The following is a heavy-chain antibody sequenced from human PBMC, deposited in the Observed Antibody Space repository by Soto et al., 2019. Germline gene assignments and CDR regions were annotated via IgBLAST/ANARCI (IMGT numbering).Heavy chain of an antibody. J-gene: IGHJ4*02. V-gene: IGHV1-69*02. D-gene: IGHD2-21*02. Sequence: QVQLVQSGAEVKKPGSSVKVSCKASGGTFSSYTISWVRQAPGQGLEWMGRIIPILGIANYAQKFQGRAXIXAXXSTSTAYMELSSLRSEDTAVYYCSLVVTARQGDDYWGQGTLVTVSS. CDR1: GGTFSSYT. CDR2: IIPILGIA. CDR3: SLVVTARQGDDY.